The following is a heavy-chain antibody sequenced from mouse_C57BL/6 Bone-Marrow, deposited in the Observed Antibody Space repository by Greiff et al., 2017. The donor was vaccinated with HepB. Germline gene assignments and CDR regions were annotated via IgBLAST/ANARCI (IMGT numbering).Heavy chain of an antibody. V-gene: IGHV2-9-1*01. J-gene: IGHJ2*01. D-gene: IGHD1-1*01. CDR2: IWTGGGT. Sequence: VQLQESGPGLVAPSQSLSITCTVSGFSFTSYAISWVRQPPGKGLEWLGVIWTGGGTNYNSALKSRLSISKDNSKSQVFLKMNSLQTDDTARYYCARSRTTVVASYYFDYWGQGTTLTVSS. CDR3: ARSRTTVVASYYFDY. CDR1: GFSFTSYA.